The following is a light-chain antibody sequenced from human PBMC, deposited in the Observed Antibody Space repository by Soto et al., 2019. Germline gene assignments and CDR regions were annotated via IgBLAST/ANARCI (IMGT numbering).Light chain of an antibody. CDR1: SSDVGGYNY. CDR3: SSYTSSSPYA. CDR2: DVS. J-gene: IGLJ1*01. Sequence: QSALTQPASVSGSPGQSITISCTGSSSDVGGYNYVSWYQQHPGKAPKLMIYDVSNRPSGVSNRFSGSKSGNTASLTISGLQAEDEADYYCSSYTSSSPYAFGTGPKATVL. V-gene: IGLV2-14*01.